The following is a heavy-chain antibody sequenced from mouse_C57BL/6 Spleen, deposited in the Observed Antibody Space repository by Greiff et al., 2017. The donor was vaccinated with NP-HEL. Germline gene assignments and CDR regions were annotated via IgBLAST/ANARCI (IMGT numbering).Heavy chain of an antibody. V-gene: IGHV7-1*01. Sequence: EVKLVESGGGLVQSGRSLRLSCATSGFTFSDFYMEWVRQAPGKGLEWIAASRNKANDYTTEYSASVKGRFIVSRDTSQSILYLQMNALRAEDTAIYYCARDARGNNYYGSDWYFDVWGTGTTVTVSS. J-gene: IGHJ1*03. CDR2: SRNKANDYTT. CDR1: GFTFSDFY. D-gene: IGHD1-1*01. CDR3: ARDARGNNYYGSDWYFDV.